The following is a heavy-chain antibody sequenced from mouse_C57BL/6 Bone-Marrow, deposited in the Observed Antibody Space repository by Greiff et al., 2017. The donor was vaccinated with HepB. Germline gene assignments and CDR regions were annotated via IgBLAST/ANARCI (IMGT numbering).Heavy chain of an antibody. Sequence: EVQRVESGPGLVKPSQSLSLTCSVTGYSITSGYYWNWIRQFPGNKLEWMGYISYDGSNNYNPSLKNRISITRDTSKNQFFLKLNSVTTEDTATYYCARYPGYFDVWGTGTTVTVSS. J-gene: IGHJ1*03. CDR1: GYSITSGYY. D-gene: IGHD5-1*01. CDR2: ISYDGSN. V-gene: IGHV3-6*01. CDR3: ARYPGYFDV.